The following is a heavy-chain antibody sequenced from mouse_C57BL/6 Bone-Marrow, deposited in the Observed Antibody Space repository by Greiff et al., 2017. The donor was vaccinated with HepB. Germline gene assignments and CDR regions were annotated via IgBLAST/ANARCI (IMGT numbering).Heavy chain of an antibody. Sequence: EVQRVESGGGLVKPGGSLKLSCAASGFTFSDYGMYWVRQAPEKGLEWVAYISSGSSTIYYADTVKGRFTISRDNAKNTLYLQMSSLRSEDAALYYCARDGYYPYYFDYWGQGTTLTVSS. CDR3: ARDGYYPYYFDY. CDR2: ISSGSSTI. V-gene: IGHV5-17*01. CDR1: GFTFSDYG. D-gene: IGHD2-3*01. J-gene: IGHJ2*01.